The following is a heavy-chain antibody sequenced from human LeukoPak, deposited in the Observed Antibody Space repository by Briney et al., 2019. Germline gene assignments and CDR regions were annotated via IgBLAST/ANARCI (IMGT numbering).Heavy chain of an antibody. CDR1: GFTFSGYW. D-gene: IGHD3-10*01. CDR3: ARDRGFGQADV. CDR2: IKQDGGEK. V-gene: IGHV3-7*01. Sequence: GGSLRLSCAASGFTFSGYWMSWLRQAPGKGLEWVANIKQDGGEKYYVDPVKGRFTISRDNAKNSLYLQTNSLRAEDTAVYYCARDRGFGQADVWGKGTTVTVSS. J-gene: IGHJ6*04.